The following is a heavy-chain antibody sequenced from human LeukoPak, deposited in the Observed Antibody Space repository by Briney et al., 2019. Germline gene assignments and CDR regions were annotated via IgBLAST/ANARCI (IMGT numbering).Heavy chain of an antibody. CDR1: GGPISSYY. CDR2: FSYTGST. Sequence: PSETLSLTCTVSGGPISSYYWSWIRQPPGKGLEWIGYFSYTGSTDYNLSLKSRVTISVDTSKNQFSLNLTSVTAADTAVYYCARVGSGSSYYFPYWGQGTLVTVSS. CDR3: ARVGSGSSYYFPY. J-gene: IGHJ4*02. D-gene: IGHD1-26*01. V-gene: IGHV4-59*01.